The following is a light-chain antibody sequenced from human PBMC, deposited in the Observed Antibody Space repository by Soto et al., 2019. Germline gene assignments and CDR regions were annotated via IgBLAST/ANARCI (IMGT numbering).Light chain of an antibody. CDR1: NSDFGGYNY. V-gene: IGLV2-11*01. CDR2: DVS. J-gene: IGLJ3*02. CDR3: SSYAGSNNLV. Sequence: QSALTQPRSVSGSPGQSVAISCTGTNSDFGGYNYVSWYQQHPGKAPKLIISDVSKRPSGVPDRFSGSKSGNTASLTISGLQAEDEADYYCSSYAGSNNLVFGGGTKLTVL.